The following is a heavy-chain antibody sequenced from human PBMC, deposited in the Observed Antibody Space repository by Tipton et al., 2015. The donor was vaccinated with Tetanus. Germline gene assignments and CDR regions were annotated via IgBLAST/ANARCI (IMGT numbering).Heavy chain of an antibody. Sequence: SLRLSCAASGFTFSSYSMSWVRQAPGKGLEWVSSISSSSSYIYYADSVKGRFTISRDNYKNSLYLQMNSLRAEDTAVYYYAREGAGGVPTGTVCFDHWGPGTLVPVSS. J-gene: IGHJ4*02. V-gene: IGHV3-21*01. CDR2: ISSSSSYI. CDR3: AREGAGGVPTGTVCFDH. CDR1: GFTFSSYS. D-gene: IGHD1-1*01.